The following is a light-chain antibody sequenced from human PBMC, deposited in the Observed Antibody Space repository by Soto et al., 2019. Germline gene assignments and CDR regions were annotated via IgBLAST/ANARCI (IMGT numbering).Light chain of an antibody. J-gene: IGKJ1*01. CDR2: GAS. CDR3: QQFHNWPRT. V-gene: IGKV3-15*01. CDR1: QSVNQK. Sequence: EIVFTQSPATLSVSPGEGATLSCRASQSVNQKLGWYQQKPGQAPRLLIYGASTRAAGILARFSGSGSGTEFTLTITSLQSEDFAVYYCQQFHNWPRTFGQGTKVDIK.